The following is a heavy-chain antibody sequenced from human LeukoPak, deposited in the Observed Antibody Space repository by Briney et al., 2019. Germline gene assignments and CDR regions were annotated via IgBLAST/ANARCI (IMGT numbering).Heavy chain of an antibody. CDR1: GYPISNGYY. D-gene: IGHD3-22*01. V-gene: IGHV4-38-2*01. Sequence: SGTLSLTCAVSGYPISNGYYCGWVRQPPGKGLGWIGRIYYSGNTYDNPSLKSRVTISLDTSKNQFSLRLSSVTASDTAVYYCARHRLFDTTGYYYDFDYWGQGTLVTVSS. J-gene: IGHJ4*02. CDR2: IYYSGNT. CDR3: ARHRLFDTTGYYYDFDY.